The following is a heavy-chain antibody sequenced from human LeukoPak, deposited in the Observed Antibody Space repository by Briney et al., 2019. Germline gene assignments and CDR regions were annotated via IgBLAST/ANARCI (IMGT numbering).Heavy chain of an antibody. D-gene: IGHD2-15*01. Sequence: GGSLRLSCAASGFTLSSYCMSWVRQAPGKGLEWVANIKQDGSKKYYVDSVKGRFTISRDNAKNSLYLQMNSLRAEDTAVYFCGSDRGRKEDYWGQGTLVTVSS. J-gene: IGHJ4*02. V-gene: IGHV3-7*01. CDR2: IKQDGSKK. CDR3: GSDRGRKEDY. CDR1: GFTLSSYC.